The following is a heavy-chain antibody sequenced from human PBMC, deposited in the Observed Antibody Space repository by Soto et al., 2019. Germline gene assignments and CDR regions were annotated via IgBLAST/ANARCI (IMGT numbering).Heavy chain of an antibody. V-gene: IGHV1-46*01. D-gene: IGHD6-19*01. CDR2: INPSGGST. CDR1: GYTFTSYY. Sequence: QVQLVQSGAEVKKPGASVKVSCKASGYTFTSYYMHWVRQAPGQGLEWMGIINPSGGSTSYAQKFQGRVTITRDTSTSTVYMELSSLRSEDTAVYYCARDRGRRSSGWYYYYGMDVWGQGTTVTVSS. J-gene: IGHJ6*02. CDR3: ARDRGRRSSGWYYYYGMDV.